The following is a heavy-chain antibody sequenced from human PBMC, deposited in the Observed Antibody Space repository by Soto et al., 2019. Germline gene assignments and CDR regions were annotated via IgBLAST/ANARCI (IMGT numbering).Heavy chain of an antibody. V-gene: IGHV1-69*02. CDR1: GGTFSSST. J-gene: IGHJ4*02. Sequence: SVKVSCKASGGTFSSSTISWVRQAPGQGLEWMGRIIPILGIANYAQKFQGRVTITADKSTSTAYMELSSLRSEDTAVYYCARAQYYYDSSGYYGRHSFDYWGQGTLVTVSS. CDR2: IIPILGIA. D-gene: IGHD3-22*01. CDR3: ARAQYYYDSSGYYGRHSFDY.